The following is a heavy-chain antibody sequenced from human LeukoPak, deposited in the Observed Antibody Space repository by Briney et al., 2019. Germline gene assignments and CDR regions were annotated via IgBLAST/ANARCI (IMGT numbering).Heavy chain of an antibody. CDR3: ARVPVGAAYNWFDP. CDR2: ISAYNGNT. CDR1: GYTFTSYG. V-gene: IGHV1-18*01. J-gene: IGHJ5*02. D-gene: IGHD1-26*01. Sequence: ASVRVSCKASGYTFTSYGISWVRQAPGQGLEWMGWISAYNGNTNYAQKLQGRVTMTTDTSTSTAYMELSRLRSDDTAVYYCARVPVGAAYNWFDPWGQGTLVTVSS.